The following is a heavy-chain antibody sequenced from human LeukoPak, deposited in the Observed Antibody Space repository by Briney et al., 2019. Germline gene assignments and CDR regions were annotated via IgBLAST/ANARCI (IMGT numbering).Heavy chain of an antibody. CDR2: YSGGST. V-gene: IGHV3-66*01. J-gene: IGHJ4*02. D-gene: IGHD5-12*01. CDR1: EFSVGSNY. CDR3: ARGPSGYHNT. Sequence: PGGSLRLSCAASEFSVGSNYMTWVRQAPGKGLEWVSLYSGGSTYYAGSVKGRFTISRDNSKNTLYLQMNSLRAEDTAVYYCARGPSGYHNTGGQGTLVTVSS.